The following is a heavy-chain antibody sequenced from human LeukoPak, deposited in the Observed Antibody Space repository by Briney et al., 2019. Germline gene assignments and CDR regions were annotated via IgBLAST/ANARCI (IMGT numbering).Heavy chain of an antibody. CDR3: ARPPLGYYYYMDV. CDR2: ISYDGSNK. CDR1: GSTFSTYG. V-gene: IGHV3-30*03. D-gene: IGHD7-27*01. Sequence: PGGSLRLSCAVSGSTFSTYGMDWVRQAPGKGLEWVAVISYDGSNKYYADSVKGRFTISRDNSKNTLYLQMNSLRAEDTAVYYCARPPLGYYYYMDVWGKGTTVTVSS. J-gene: IGHJ6*03.